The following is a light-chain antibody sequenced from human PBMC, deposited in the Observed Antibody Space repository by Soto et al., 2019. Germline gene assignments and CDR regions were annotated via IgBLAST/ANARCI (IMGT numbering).Light chain of an antibody. CDR2: EVS. CDR3: SSYAGSNNLGV. Sequence: SALTQPPSASGSPGQSVTISCTGTSSDVGGYNYVSWYQQHPGKAPKLMIYEVSKRPSGVPDRFSGSKSGNTASLTVSGLPAEDEADYYCSSYAGSNNLGVFGGGTKLTVL. CDR1: SSDVGGYNY. V-gene: IGLV2-8*01. J-gene: IGLJ2*01.